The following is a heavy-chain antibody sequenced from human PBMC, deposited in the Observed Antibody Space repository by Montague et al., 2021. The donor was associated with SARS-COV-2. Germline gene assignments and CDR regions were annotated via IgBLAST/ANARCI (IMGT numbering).Heavy chain of an antibody. Sequence: SETLSLTCTASGGSISSSSSYWAGIGNPQGLGLGGIGGTIKVGGPSYXXXXKGGTTISVDTSKNQSSLKLTSVTAADTAVYYCAGTEGSGWYREVDYWGQGTLVTVSS. V-gene: IGHV4-39*07. CDR1: GGSISSSSSY. CDR2: TIKVGGP. J-gene: IGHJ4*02. D-gene: IGHD6-19*01. CDR3: AGTEGSGWYREVDY.